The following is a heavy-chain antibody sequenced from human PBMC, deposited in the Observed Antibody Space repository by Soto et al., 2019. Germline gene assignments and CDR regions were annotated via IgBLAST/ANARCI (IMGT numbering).Heavy chain of an antibody. Sequence: ASVKVSCKASGYTFTSNYMHWVRQAPGQGLEWMGIINPSGGSTSYAQKFQGRVTMTRDTSTSTVYMELSSLRSEDTAVYYWAINLSDYYASGSYYEHYYYYGMDVWGLGTTVTVSS. CDR3: AINLSDYYASGSYYEHYYYYGMDV. CDR1: GYTFTSNY. J-gene: IGHJ6*02. D-gene: IGHD3-10*01. CDR2: INPSGGST. V-gene: IGHV1-46*01.